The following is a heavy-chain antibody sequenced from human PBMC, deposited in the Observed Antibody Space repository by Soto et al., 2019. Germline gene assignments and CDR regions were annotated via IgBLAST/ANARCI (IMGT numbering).Heavy chain of an antibody. D-gene: IGHD5-12*01. Sequence: SQTLSLTCAISGDSVSSKTASWNWIRQSPSRGLEWLGRTYFRSKWYNDYAVSVKSRIIIIPDTSNNQFTLQLNAVTPEDTAVYFCAKGDNLGPKTGYAFDPWGQGIMVTVSS. CDR2: TYFRSKWYN. CDR1: GDSVSSKTAS. J-gene: IGHJ5*02. V-gene: IGHV6-1*01. CDR3: AKGDNLGPKTGYAFDP.